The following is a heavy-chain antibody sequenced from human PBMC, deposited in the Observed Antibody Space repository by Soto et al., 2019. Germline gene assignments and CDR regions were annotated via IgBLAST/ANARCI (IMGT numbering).Heavy chain of an antibody. CDR3: TTPSPWLVPRGYYGMDV. CDR2: IRSKANSYAT. CDR1: GFTFSGSA. V-gene: IGHV3-73*01. D-gene: IGHD6-19*01. J-gene: IGHJ6*02. Sequence: GGSLRLSCAASGFTFSGSAMHWVRQASGKGLEWVGRIRSKANSYATAYAASVKGRFPISRDDSKNTAYLQMNSLKTEVTAVYYCTTPSPWLVPRGYYGMDVWGQGTTVTVSS.